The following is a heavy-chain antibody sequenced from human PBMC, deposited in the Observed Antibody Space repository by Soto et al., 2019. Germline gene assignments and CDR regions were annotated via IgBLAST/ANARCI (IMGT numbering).Heavy chain of an antibody. Sequence: ASVKVSCKACEYTFTSYAMHWVRQAPGQRLEWMGWINAGNGNTKYSQKFQGRVTITRDTSASTAYMELSSLRSEDTAVYYCARGTHIAVAGTCWGQGTLVTVSS. CDR2: INAGNGNT. J-gene: IGHJ4*02. V-gene: IGHV1-3*01. CDR1: EYTFTSYA. CDR3: ARGTHIAVAGTC. D-gene: IGHD6-19*01.